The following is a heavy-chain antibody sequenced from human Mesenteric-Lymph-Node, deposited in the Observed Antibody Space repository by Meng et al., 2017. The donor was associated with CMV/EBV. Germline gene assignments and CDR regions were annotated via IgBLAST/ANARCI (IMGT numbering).Heavy chain of an antibody. Sequence: GGSLRLSCATSGLTFTDAWMNWVRQAPGKGLEWVSAISGSGGSTYYADSVKGRFTISRDNSKNTLYLQMNSLRAEDTAVYYCAKDTYSSSWYNWFDPWGQGTLVTVSS. D-gene: IGHD6-13*01. V-gene: IGHV3-23*01. CDR1: GLTFTDA. J-gene: IGHJ5*02. CDR2: ISGSGGST. CDR3: AKDTYSSSWYNWFDP.